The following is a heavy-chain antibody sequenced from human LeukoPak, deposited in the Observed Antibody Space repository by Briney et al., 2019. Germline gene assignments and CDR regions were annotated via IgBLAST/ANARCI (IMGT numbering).Heavy chain of an antibody. J-gene: IGHJ4*02. D-gene: IGHD3-9*01. CDR3: AKDGVVRYFDWFHKYYFDY. CDR1: GFTFSSYE. Sequence: GGSLRLSCAASGFTFSSYEMNWVRQAPGKGLEWVSYISSSGSTIYYADSVKGRFTISRDNSKNTLYLQMNSLRAEDTAVYYCAKDGVVRYFDWFHKYYFDYWGQGTLVTVSS. V-gene: IGHV3-48*03. CDR2: ISSSGSTI.